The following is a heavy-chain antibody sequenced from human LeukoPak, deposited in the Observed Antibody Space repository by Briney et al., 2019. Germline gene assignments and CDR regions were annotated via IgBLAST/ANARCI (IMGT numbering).Heavy chain of an antibody. CDR1: GFTFSSYA. Sequence: GGSLRLSCAASGFTFSSYAMSWVRQAPGKGLEWVSAISGSGGSTYYADSVKGRFTISRDNSKNTLYLQMNSLRAEDTAVYYCAKLGSGWSKGVYYYYGMTSGAKGPRSPSP. V-gene: IGHV3-23*01. J-gene: IGHJ6*02. CDR3: AKLGSGWSKGVYYYYGMTS. D-gene: IGHD6-19*01. CDR2: ISGSGGST.